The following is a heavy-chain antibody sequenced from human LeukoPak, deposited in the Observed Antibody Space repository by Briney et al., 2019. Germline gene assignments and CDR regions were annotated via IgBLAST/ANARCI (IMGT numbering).Heavy chain of an antibody. D-gene: IGHD1-26*01. V-gene: IGHV3-30-3*01. CDR1: GFTFSSYA. CDR3: AKTGSKSGDRNPDFDN. J-gene: IGHJ4*02. CDR2: ISYDGSNK. Sequence: GGSLRLSCAASGFTFSSYAMHWVRQAPGKGLEWVAVISYDGSNKYYADSVKGRFTISRDNSKNTLYLQMNSLRAEDTAIYYCAKTGSKSGDRNPDFDNWGQGTLVTVSS.